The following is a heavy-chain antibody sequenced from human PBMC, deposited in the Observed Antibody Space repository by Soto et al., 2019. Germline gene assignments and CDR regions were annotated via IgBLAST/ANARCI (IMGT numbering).Heavy chain of an antibody. CDR3: AHAFGGTSWPNDAFDV. V-gene: IGHV2-5*02. CDR2: IYWDDDT. CDR1: GFSFSADGVG. J-gene: IGHJ3*01. Sequence: QITLKESGPTLVKPTQTLTLTCIFSGFSFSADGVGVGWIRQPPGKALEWLALIYWDDDTRYRPSLKSRLTITKDSSKIQVVLTMTNMDPLDTATYYCAHAFGGTSWPNDAFDVWGQGTVVTVSS. D-gene: IGHD3-16*01.